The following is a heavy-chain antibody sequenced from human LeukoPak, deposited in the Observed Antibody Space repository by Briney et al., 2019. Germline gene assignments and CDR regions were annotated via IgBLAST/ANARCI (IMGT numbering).Heavy chain of an antibody. CDR1: GYTFTNYG. J-gene: IGHJ4*02. V-gene: IGHV1-18*01. D-gene: IGHD3-10*01. CDR3: ARTPKRFGELYQPGDS. CDR2: ISAYNGNA. Sequence: VASVNVSCKASGYTFTNYGITWVRQVPGQGLEWLGWISAYNGNANYAQNLQDRVTLTSDTSTSTAYMELRSLRSDDTGIYYCARTPKRFGELYQPGDSWGQGTLLTVSS.